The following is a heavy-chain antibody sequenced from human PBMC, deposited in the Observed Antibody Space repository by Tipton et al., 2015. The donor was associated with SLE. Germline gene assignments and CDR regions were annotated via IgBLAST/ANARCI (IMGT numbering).Heavy chain of an antibody. Sequence: SLRLSCAASGFSFDDYAMHWVRQAPGKGLEWVSGITWNSGDIDYAASVKGRFTISRDNAKNSLYLHMNSLRAEDTAFYYCAKAGLNYCGDYWGQGTLVAVSS. D-gene: IGHD3-10*01. CDR2: ITWNSGDI. CDR1: GFSFDDYA. J-gene: IGHJ4*02. V-gene: IGHV3-9*01. CDR3: AKAGLNYCGDY.